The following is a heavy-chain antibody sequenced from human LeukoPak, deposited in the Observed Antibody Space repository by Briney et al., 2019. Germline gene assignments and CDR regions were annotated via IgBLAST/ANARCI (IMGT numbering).Heavy chain of an antibody. CDR3: ARFYDYVWGTSPPYFDY. V-gene: IGHV4-59*08. CDR2: IYYSGST. Sequence: TSETLSLTRTVSGASISSYYWSWIRQPPGKGLEWIGYIYYSGSTNYNPSLKSRVTISVDTSKRQFSLKLSSVTAADTAVYYFARFYDYVWGTSPPYFDYWGQGILDTVSS. D-gene: IGHD3-16*01. J-gene: IGHJ4*02. CDR1: GASISSYY.